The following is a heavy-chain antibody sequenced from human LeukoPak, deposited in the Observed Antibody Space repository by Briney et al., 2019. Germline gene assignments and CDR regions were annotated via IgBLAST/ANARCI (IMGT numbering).Heavy chain of an antibody. Sequence: GGSLRLSCAAPGFTFSSYAMSWVRQAPGKGLEWVSAISGSGGSTYYADSVKGRFTISRDNSKNTLYLQMNSLRAEDTAVYYCASPREVDTAMEPPWGQGTLVTVSS. CDR2: ISGSGGST. V-gene: IGHV3-23*01. J-gene: IGHJ5*02. CDR3: ASPREVDTAMEPP. CDR1: GFTFSSYA. D-gene: IGHD5-18*01.